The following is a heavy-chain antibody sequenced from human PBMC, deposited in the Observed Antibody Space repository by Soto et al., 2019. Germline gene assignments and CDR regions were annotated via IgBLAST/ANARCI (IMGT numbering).Heavy chain of an antibody. D-gene: IGHD4-17*01. CDR3: ARDGSTDGDYPGEDQYFDY. J-gene: IGHJ4*02. CDR1: GAAVSSPDDS. CDR2: FSYTGTP. V-gene: IGHV4-31*03. Sequence: QVQLQESGPGLVRPSQTLSLTCSVSGAAVSSPDDSWTWIRQRPGQGLEWIGHFSYTGTPYYSPSLRSRVSILIDKSRNLFSLNLTSVTAADTAVYYGARDGSTDGDYPGEDQYFDYWGQGTLVTVSS.